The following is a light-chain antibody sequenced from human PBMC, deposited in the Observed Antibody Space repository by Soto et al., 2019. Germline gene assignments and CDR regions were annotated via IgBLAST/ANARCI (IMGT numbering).Light chain of an antibody. CDR2: GNT. J-gene: IGLJ1*01. Sequence: VLTQPPSVSGAPGQRVTISCTGSSSNIGAGYDVHWYQQFPGTAPKLLIYGNTNRPSGVPDRFSGSKSGTSASLAITGLQAEDEADYYCHSYDSSLSADVFGTGTKVTVL. CDR1: SSNIGAGYD. CDR3: HSYDSSLSADV. V-gene: IGLV1-40*01.